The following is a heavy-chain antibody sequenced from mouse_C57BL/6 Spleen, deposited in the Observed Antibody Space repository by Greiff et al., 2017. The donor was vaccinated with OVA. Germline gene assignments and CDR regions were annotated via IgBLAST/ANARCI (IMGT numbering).Heavy chain of an antibody. Sequence: QVQLQQPGPELVKPGASVKLSCKASGYTFTSYWMHWVKQRPGQGLEWIGNINPSNGGTNYNEKFKSKATLTVDKSSSTAYMQLSSLTSEDSAVYYCAPTDYDEGGYYAMDYWGQGTSVTVSS. D-gene: IGHD2-4*01. J-gene: IGHJ4*01. CDR1: GYTFTSYW. CDR2: INPSNGGT. CDR3: APTDYDEGGYYAMDY. V-gene: IGHV1-53*01.